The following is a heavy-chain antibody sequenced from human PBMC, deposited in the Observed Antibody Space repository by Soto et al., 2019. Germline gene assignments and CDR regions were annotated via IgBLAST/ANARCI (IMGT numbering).Heavy chain of an antibody. CDR2: IYYSGST. Sequence: SETLSLTCTVSGGSVSSCSYYWSWIRQPPGKGLEWIGYIYYSGSTNYNPSLKSRVTISVDTSENQFSLKLSSVTAADTAVYYCARVFFVAGSYYFDYWGQGTLVTVSS. J-gene: IGHJ4*02. D-gene: IGHD1-26*01. V-gene: IGHV4-61*01. CDR1: GGSVSSCSYY. CDR3: ARVFFVAGSYYFDY.